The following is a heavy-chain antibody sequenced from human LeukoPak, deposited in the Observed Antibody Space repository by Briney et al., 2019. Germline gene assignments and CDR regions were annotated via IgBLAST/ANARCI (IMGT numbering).Heavy chain of an antibody. Sequence: GASVKVSCKASGFTFTGYYMHWVRQAPGQGLEWMGIINPSGGSTSYAQKFQGRVTMTRDMSTSTVYMELSSLRSEDTAVYYCARSGSESIWFDPWGQGTLVTVSS. D-gene: IGHD3-10*01. CDR1: GFTFTGYY. V-gene: IGHV1-46*01. CDR2: INPSGGST. CDR3: ARSGSESIWFDP. J-gene: IGHJ5*02.